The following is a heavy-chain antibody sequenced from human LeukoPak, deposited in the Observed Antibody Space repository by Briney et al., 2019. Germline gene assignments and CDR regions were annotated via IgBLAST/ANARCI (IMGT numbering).Heavy chain of an antibody. J-gene: IGHJ5*02. CDR3: AGVLPNEGGGGGWFDP. Sequence: SVKVSCKASGGTFSRYAISGVRQAPGQGLEWMGRIIPILWIANYPHKFQGRVTLTADKSTDTVHLEVNSLSSRGPAVYYCAGVLPNEGGGGGWFDPGGEGTLVTVSS. D-gene: IGHD2-15*01. CDR1: GGTFSRYA. V-gene: IGHV1-69*04. CDR2: IIPILWIA.